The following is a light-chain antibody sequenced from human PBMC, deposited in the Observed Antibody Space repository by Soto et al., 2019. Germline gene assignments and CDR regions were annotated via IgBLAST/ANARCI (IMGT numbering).Light chain of an antibody. J-gene: IGKJ4*01. Sequence: EIVLSQSPGTLSLSPGARATLSCRASQSVSNNYLAWYQQKPGQAPRLLIYGASTRATGIPDRFSGSGSGTDFTLTISRLDPEDFAVYYCRQYGRSLEFAVGGGTKVDI. CDR3: RQYGRSLEFA. CDR2: GAS. CDR1: QSVSNNY. V-gene: IGKV3-20*01.